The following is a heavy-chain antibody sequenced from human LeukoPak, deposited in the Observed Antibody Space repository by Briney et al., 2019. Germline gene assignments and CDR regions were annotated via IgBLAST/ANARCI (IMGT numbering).Heavy chain of an antibody. D-gene: IGHD3-22*01. CDR1: GGSFSGYY. V-gene: IGHV4-34*01. CDR3: ARGRGQAYYYDSSGYGY. J-gene: IGHJ4*02. CDR2: INHSGST. Sequence: NPSETLSLTCAVYGGSFSGYYWSWIRQPPGKGLEWIGEINHSGSTNYNPSLKSRVTISVDTSKNQFSLKLSSVTAADTAVYYCARGRGQAYYYDSSGYGYWGQGTLVTVSS.